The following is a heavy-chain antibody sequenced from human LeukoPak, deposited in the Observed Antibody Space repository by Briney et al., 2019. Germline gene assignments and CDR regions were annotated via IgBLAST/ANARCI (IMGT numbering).Heavy chain of an antibody. V-gene: IGHV3-30-3*01. CDR1: GFTFSNYR. Sequence: GGSLRLSCAASGFTFSNYRMLWLRQTPGKGLEWVAVVSYDGTKKDYADSVKGRFTISRDNSKNTLYLQMNSLRGEDTAVYYCAMLDYGDLISFDFWGQGTLVTVSS. CDR2: VSYDGTKK. D-gene: IGHD4-17*01. CDR3: AMLDYGDLISFDF. J-gene: IGHJ4*02.